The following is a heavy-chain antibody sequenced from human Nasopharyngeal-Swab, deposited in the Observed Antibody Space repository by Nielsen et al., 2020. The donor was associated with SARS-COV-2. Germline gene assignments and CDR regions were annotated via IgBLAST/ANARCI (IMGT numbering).Heavy chain of an antibody. CDR1: GGSVSDTDYF. CDR3: ARIRFRAFDI. J-gene: IGHJ3*02. Sequence: SETLSLTCTVSGGSVSDTDYFWGWIRQPPVTGLEWIGNIDYRRRTFYNPSLKSRVSISVDMSKNQFSLKLSSVTAADTAVYYCARIRFRAFDIWGQGTMVTVSS. D-gene: IGHD3-10*01. V-gene: IGHV4-39*07. CDR2: IDYRRRT.